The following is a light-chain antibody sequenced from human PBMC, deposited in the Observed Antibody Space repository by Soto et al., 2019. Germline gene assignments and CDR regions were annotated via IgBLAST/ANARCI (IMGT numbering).Light chain of an antibody. V-gene: IGLV1-44*01. CDR1: TSNIGSNT. CDR2: SND. J-gene: IGLJ2*01. Sequence: QSVLTQPPSASGTPGQRVTISCSGSTSNIGSNTVNWYQQLPGSAPTLLMFSNDKRPSGVPDRFSGSKSGTSVSLAISGLQAEDEADYYCSSYVGGNNLVFGGGTKLTVL. CDR3: SSYVGGNNLV.